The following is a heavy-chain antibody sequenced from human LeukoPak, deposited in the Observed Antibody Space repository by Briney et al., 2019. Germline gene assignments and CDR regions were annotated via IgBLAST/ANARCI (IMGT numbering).Heavy chain of an antibody. J-gene: IGHJ1*01. Sequence: GGSLRLSCAASGFTFSSYAMSWVRQAPGKGLEWVAVIWYGGSNKYYADSVKGRFTISRDNSKNTLYLQMNSLRAEDTAVYYCAKGGYSSSSGSEYFQHWGQGTLVTVSS. CDR1: GFTFSSYA. CDR3: AKGGYSSSSGSEYFQH. CDR2: IWYGGSNK. V-gene: IGHV3-30*02. D-gene: IGHD6-6*01.